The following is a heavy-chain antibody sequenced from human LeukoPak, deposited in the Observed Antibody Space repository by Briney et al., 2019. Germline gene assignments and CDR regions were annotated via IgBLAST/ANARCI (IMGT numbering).Heavy chain of an antibody. V-gene: IGHV5-51*01. D-gene: IGHD3-22*01. CDR3: ARVYYYDSSGSSLDY. Sequence: GESLKISCKGSGYSFTSYWIGWVRQMPGKGLEWMGIIYPCDSDTRYSPSFQGQVTISADKSISTAYLQWSSLKASDTAMYYCARVYYYDSSGSSLDYWGQGTLVTVSS. J-gene: IGHJ4*02. CDR2: IYPCDSDT. CDR1: GYSFTSYW.